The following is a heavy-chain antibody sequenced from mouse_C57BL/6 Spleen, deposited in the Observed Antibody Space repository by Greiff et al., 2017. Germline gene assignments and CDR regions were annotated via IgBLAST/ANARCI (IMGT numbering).Heavy chain of an antibody. V-gene: IGHV1-69*01. J-gene: IGHJ1*03. CDR1: GYTFTSYW. Sequence: VKLQQPGAELVMPGASVKLSCKASGYTFTSYWMHWVKQRPGQGLEWIGEIDPSDSYTNYNQKFKGKSTLTVDKSSSTAYMQLSSLTSEDSAVYYCARRNYYGSSYWYFDVWGTGTTVTVSS. D-gene: IGHD1-1*01. CDR3: ARRNYYGSSYWYFDV. CDR2: IDPSDSYT.